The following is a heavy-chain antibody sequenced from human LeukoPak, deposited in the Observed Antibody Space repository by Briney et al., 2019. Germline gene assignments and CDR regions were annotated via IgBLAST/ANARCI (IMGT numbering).Heavy chain of an antibody. CDR3: ATVSVRYSYGYRYYYGMDV. D-gene: IGHD5-18*01. Sequence: ASVKVSCKVSGYXLTELSIHWVRQAPGKGLEWMGGFDPEDGETIYAQKFQGRVTMTEDTSTDTAYMDLSSLRSEDTAVYYCATVSVRYSYGYRYYYGMDVWGQGTTVTVSS. CDR1: GYXLTELS. CDR2: FDPEDGET. J-gene: IGHJ6*02. V-gene: IGHV1-24*01.